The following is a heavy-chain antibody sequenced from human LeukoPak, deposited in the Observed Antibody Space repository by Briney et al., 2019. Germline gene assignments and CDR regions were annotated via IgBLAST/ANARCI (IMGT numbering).Heavy chain of an antibody. CDR2: ISSSGSTI. J-gene: IGHJ4*02. CDR3: AREFEEMATTD. D-gene: IGHD5-24*01. Sequence: GGSLRLSCAASGFTFSDYYMSWIRQAPGKGLEWVSYISSSGSTIYYADSGKGRFTISRDNAKNSLYLQMNSLRAEDTAVYYCAREFEEMATTDWGQGTLVTVSS. V-gene: IGHV3-11*01. CDR1: GFTFSDYY.